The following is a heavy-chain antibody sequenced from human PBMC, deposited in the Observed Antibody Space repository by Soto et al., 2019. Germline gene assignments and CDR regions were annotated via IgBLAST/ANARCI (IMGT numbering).Heavy chain of an antibody. CDR1: GGSISSYY. Sequence: QVQLQESGPGLVKPSETLSLTCTVPGGSISSYYWSWIRQPPGKGLEWIGYIYYSGSTNYNPSLKSRVTISVDTSKNQVSLKLSSVTAADTAVYYCATTEVHGDYRVWGQGTLVTVSS. D-gene: IGHD4-17*01. J-gene: IGHJ4*02. CDR3: ATTEVHGDYRV. V-gene: IGHV4-59*01. CDR2: IYYSGST.